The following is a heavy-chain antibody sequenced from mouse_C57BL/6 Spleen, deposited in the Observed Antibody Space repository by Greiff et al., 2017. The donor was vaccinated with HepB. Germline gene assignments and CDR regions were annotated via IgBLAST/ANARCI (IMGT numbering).Heavy chain of an antibody. CDR1: GYTFTSYW. CDR3: ARSGRGCGSSMAWFAY. Sequence: QVQLQQPGAELVMPGASVKLSCKASGYTFTSYWMHWVKQRPGQGLEWIGEIDPSDSYTNYNQKFKGKSTLTVDKSSSTAYMQLSSLTSEDSAVYYCARSGRGCGSSMAWFAYWGQGTLVTVSA. V-gene: IGHV1-69*01. D-gene: IGHD1-1*01. J-gene: IGHJ3*01. CDR2: IDPSDSYT.